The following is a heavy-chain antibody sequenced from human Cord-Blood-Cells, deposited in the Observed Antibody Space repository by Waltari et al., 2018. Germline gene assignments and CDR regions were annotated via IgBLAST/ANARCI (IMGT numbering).Heavy chain of an antibody. CDR1: GGSFSGYY. CDR3: ARGLPYYYDSSGSRWFDP. D-gene: IGHD3-22*01. V-gene: IGHV4-34*01. Sequence: QVQLQQWGAGLLKPSETLSLTCAVYGGSFSGYYWSWIRQPPGQGLEWIGEINHSGSTNYNPSLKSRVTISVDTSKNQFSLKLSSVTAADTAVYYCARGLPYYYDSSGSRWFDPWGQGTLVTVSS. CDR2: INHSGST. J-gene: IGHJ5*02.